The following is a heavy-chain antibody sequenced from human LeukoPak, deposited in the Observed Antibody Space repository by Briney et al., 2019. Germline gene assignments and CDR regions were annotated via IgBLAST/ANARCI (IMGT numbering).Heavy chain of an antibody. V-gene: IGHV4-59*08. CDR3: ARHERFWYSGSYYGAFDI. D-gene: IGHD1-26*01. CDR1: GGSISSYY. CDR2: IYYSGST. Sequence: SETLSLACTVSGGSISSYYWSWIRQPPGKGLEWIGYIYYSGSTNYNPSLKSRVTISVDTSKNQFSLKLSSVTAADTAVYYCARHERFWYSGSYYGAFDIWGQGTMVTVSS. J-gene: IGHJ3*02.